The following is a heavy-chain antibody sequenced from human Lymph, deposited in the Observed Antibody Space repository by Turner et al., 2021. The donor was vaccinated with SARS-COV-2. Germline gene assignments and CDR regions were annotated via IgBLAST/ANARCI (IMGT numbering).Heavy chain of an antibody. D-gene: IGHD3-10*01. Sequence: VQLVESGGGLVQPGRSLRLSSASSGFTFSTYAINWVRQAPGKGLEWVAVITYDGSNKYYADSVKGRFTNTRDKSKNTLYLQMNSLRAEDTAVYYCARYASGGYYYYGMDVWGQGTTVTVSS. CDR2: ITYDGSNK. V-gene: IGHV3-30*04. J-gene: IGHJ6*02. CDR1: GFTFSTYA. CDR3: ARYASGGYYYYGMDV.